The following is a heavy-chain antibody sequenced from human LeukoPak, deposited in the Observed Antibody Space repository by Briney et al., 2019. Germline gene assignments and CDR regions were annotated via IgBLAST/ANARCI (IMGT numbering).Heavy chain of an antibody. V-gene: IGHV1-69*06. D-gene: IGHD3-3*01. CDR1: GATFSNNA. CDR3: ARGLFGVILIGQKQFSPMDV. J-gene: IGHJ6*02. CDR2: VIPMLGTT. Sequence: SVKVSCKTSGATFSNNAFSWVRQAPGQGLEWVGGVIPMLGTTNYAQKFQGRVTITADRSTVTVSMELNSLKSEDTAVYYCARGLFGVILIGQKQFSPMDVWGQGTTVIVSS.